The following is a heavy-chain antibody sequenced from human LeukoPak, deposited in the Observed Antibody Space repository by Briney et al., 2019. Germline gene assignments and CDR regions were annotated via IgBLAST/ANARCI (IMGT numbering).Heavy chain of an antibody. CDR2: ISDDGSGT. D-gene: IGHD3-22*01. Sequence: GGSLRLSCAASGFTFSDYAMSWVRQAPGQGLEWVSTISDDGSGTYYADSVKGRFTISRDNSKNTLYLQMNSLRAEDTAVYYCARTYYYDSSGFGYWGQGTLVTVSS. CDR3: ARTYYYDSSGFGY. CDR1: GFTFSDYA. J-gene: IGHJ4*02. V-gene: IGHV3-23*01.